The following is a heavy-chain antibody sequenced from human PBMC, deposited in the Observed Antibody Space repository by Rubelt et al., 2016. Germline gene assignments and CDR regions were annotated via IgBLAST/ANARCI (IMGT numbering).Heavy chain of an antibody. J-gene: IGHJ5*02. Sequence: QVQLVQSGAEVKKPGASVKVSCKASGYTFTGYYMHWVRQAPGQGLEWMGWINPNSGGTNYAQKFQGRVTMTRDTSISTAYMELSRLGSDDKAGYYCARCYGSGSYGNWFDPWGQGTLVTVSS. CDR2: INPNSGGT. D-gene: IGHD3-10*01. CDR1: GYTFTGYY. CDR3: ARCYGSGSYGNWFDP. V-gene: IGHV1-2*02.